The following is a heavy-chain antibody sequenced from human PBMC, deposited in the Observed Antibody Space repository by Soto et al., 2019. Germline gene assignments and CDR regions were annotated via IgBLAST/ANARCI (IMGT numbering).Heavy chain of an antibody. J-gene: IGHJ4*02. CDR2: IYHSGST. D-gene: IGHD2-15*01. Sequence: ASETLSLTCAVSGGSISSGGYSWSWIRQPPGKGLEWIGYIYHSGSTYYNPSLKSRVTISVDRSKNQFSLKLSSVTAADTAVYYCASGHVVAAQHWGQGTLVPVSS. V-gene: IGHV4-30-2*01. CDR1: GGSISSGGYS. CDR3: ASGHVVAAQH.